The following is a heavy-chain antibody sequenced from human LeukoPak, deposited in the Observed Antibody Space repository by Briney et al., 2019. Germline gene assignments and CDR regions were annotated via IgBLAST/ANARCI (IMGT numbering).Heavy chain of an antibody. CDR1: GFTFSTYW. D-gene: IGHD3-9*01. J-gene: IGHJ4*02. CDR3: ARDLDWILFDY. CDR2: IRREGTTT. V-gene: IGHV3-74*03. Sequence: GGSLRLSCAASGFTFSTYWMHWVRQAPGKGLVWVARIRREGTTTAYADSVKGRFTISRDNAKNTLFLQMNSLSAEDTAVYYCARDLDWILFDYWGPRTLVTVSS.